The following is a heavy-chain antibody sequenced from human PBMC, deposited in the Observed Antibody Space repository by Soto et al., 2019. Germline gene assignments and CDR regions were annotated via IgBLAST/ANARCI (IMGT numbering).Heavy chain of an antibody. CDR2: IYYSGST. CDR1: GGSISSGGYY. CDR3: ARWISDAFDI. Sequence: QVQLQESGPGLVKPSQTLSLTCTVSGGSISSGGYYWTWIRQHPGKGLEWIGYIYYSGSTYCNPSLKSRVTISVDTSKNQFPLKLSSVTAADTAVYYCARWISDAFDIWGQGTMVTVSS. J-gene: IGHJ3*02. D-gene: IGHD5-12*01. V-gene: IGHV4-31*03.